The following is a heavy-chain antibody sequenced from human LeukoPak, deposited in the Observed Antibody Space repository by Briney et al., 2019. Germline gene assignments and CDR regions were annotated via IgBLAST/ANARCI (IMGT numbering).Heavy chain of an antibody. V-gene: IGHV1-69*01. CDR2: IVPIFGTA. D-gene: IGHD3-9*01. Sequence: GSSVKVSCTASGGTFSSYAISWVRQAPGQGLEWMGGIVPIFGTANYAQKFQGRVTITADESTSTAYMELSSLRSEDTAVYYCARDSHYDILTGYPRYYFDYWGQGTLVTVSS. J-gene: IGHJ4*02. CDR1: GGTFSSYA. CDR3: ARDSHYDILTGYPRYYFDY.